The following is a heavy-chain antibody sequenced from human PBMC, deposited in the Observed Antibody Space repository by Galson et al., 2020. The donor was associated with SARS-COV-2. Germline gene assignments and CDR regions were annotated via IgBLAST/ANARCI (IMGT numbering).Heavy chain of an antibody. CDR2: LSNGGRNK. CDR1: GFTLTNYA. D-gene: IGHD3-16*01. V-gene: IGHV3-30*03. CDR3: ATSVLPNTGLGGY. J-gene: IGHJ4*02. Sequence: QAGGSLRLSCAVSGFTLTNYAIHWVRQAPGKGLEWVALLSNGGRNKYYADSVRGRCTISRDNSQNSLFLQMNSLRPEDTAVYYCATSVLPNTGLGGYWGQGTLVTVSS.